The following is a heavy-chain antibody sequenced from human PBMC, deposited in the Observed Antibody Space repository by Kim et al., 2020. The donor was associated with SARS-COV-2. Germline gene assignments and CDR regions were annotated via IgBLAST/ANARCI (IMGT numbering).Heavy chain of an antibody. V-gene: IGHV3-48*02. D-gene: IGHD1-26*01. Sequence: GGSLRLSCAASGITFTTYSMNWVRQAPGKGLEWVSYINTDSTTIYYADSVMGRFTISRDNAKNSLYLQMNSLRDDDTAVYYCVADPGASDWFDLWGQGTL. CDR1: GITFTTYS. CDR2: INTDSTTI. J-gene: IGHJ5*02. CDR3: VADPGASDWFDL.